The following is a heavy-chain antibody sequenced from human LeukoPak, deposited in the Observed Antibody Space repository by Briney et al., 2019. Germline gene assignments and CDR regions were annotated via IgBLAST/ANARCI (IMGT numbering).Heavy chain of an antibody. Sequence: GGSLRLSCAASGFTFSTCSMHWVRQAPGKGLEWVSFISTSYSTIYADSVKGRFTISRDNAKNSVYLQMNSLRAEDTAVYYCARSHYYLDSWGQGTLVTVSS. CDR1: GFTFSTCS. J-gene: IGHJ4*02. CDR2: ISTSYSTI. CDR3: ARSHYYLDS. V-gene: IGHV3-48*01.